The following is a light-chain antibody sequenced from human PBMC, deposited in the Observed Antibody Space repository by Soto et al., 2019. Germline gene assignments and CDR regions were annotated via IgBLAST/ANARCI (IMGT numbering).Light chain of an antibody. CDR3: QQYNNCWT. CDR2: GAS. V-gene: IGKV3-15*01. Sequence: EIVMTQSPATLSVSPGETATLSCRASQSVSTSLAWYQQKPGQAPRLLISGASTRATGVPARFSGSGSETEFTLTISSLQSEDFAVYYCQQYNNCWTFGQGTKAEIK. CDR1: QSVSTS. J-gene: IGKJ1*01.